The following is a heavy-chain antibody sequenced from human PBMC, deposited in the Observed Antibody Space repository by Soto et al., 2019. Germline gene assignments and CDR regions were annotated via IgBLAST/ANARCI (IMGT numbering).Heavy chain of an antibody. Sequence: SETLSLTCTVSGDSISSSTYHWGWIRQPPGKGLEWIGSIYYSGSTYYNPSLKSRVTISVDMSKNQFSLNLSSVTAADTAVYYCASHGGDSYGWVSSWGQGTLVTVSS. D-gene: IGHD5-18*01. CDR1: GDSISSSTYH. V-gene: IGHV4-39*01. CDR2: IYYSGST. J-gene: IGHJ4*02. CDR3: ASHGGDSYGWVSS.